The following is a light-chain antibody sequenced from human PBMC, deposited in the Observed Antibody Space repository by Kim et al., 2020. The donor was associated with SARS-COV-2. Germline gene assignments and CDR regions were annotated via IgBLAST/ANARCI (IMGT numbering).Light chain of an antibody. CDR1: SSKVGAGHD. J-gene: IGLJ1*01. Sequence: QSITISCSGISSKVGAGHDVLWYQQLPGTAPNFLMYRNDNRPSGVHDRFSGYKSGASDALAITGLQAEDEADYSCQSYDSSLNAFVFGTGTKVTVL. CDR2: RND. CDR3: QSYDSSLNAFV. V-gene: IGLV1-40*03.